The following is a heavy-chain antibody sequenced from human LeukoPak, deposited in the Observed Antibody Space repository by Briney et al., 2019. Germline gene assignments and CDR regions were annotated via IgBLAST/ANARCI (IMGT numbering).Heavy chain of an antibody. CDR2: ITGSGGST. D-gene: IGHD3-22*01. CDR3: AKVHSSGYYYFDY. V-gene: IGHV3-23*01. Sequence: GGSLRLSCAASGFTFSSYAMSWVRQAPGKGLKWVSAITGSGGSTYYADSVKGRFSISRDNSKNTLYLQMNSLRAEDTAVYFCAKVHSSGYYYFDYWGQGTLVTVSS. CDR1: GFTFSSYA. J-gene: IGHJ4*02.